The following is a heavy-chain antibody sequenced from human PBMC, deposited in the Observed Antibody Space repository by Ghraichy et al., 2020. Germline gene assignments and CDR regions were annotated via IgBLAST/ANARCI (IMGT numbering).Heavy chain of an antibody. CDR1: GGSISSGDYY. Sequence: SETLSLTCTVSGGSISSGDYYWSWIRQPPGKGLEWIGYIYYSGSTYYNPSLKSRVTISVDTSKNQFSLKLSSVTAADTAVYYCARGAMIVWDAFDIWGQGTMVTVSS. CDR3: ARGAMIVWDAFDI. V-gene: IGHV4-30-4*01. D-gene: IGHD3-22*01. J-gene: IGHJ3*02. CDR2: IYYSGST.